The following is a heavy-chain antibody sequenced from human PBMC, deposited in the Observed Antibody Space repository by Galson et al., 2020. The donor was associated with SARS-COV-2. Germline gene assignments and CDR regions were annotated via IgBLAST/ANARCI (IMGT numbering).Heavy chain of an antibody. Sequence: SETLSLTCTVSGGSIGADYYYWTWIRQPPGRRLEWIGYAYYRRNTYYNPSLEGRVTISIDASKNHFSLQLNSVTAADTAVYYCARVEGAGSYYYIDSWGQGTLVAVS. CDR1: GGSIGADYYY. J-gene: IGHJ4*02. V-gene: IGHV4-30-4*01. D-gene: IGHD3-10*01. CDR3: ARVEGAGSYYYIDS. CDR2: AYYRRNT.